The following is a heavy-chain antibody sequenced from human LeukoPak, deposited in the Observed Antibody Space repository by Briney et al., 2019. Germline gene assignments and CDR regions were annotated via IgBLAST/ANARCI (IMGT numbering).Heavy chain of an antibody. J-gene: IGHJ5*02. Sequence: SETLSLTCTVSGGSLSSYHWSWIRQPAGKGLEWIGRIYTSGSTNYNPSLKSRVTMLVDTSKNQFSLKLSSVTAADTAVYYCARDWGRKGYSANAWFDPWGQRTLVTVSS. CDR2: IYTSGST. D-gene: IGHD6-13*01. V-gene: IGHV4-4*07. CDR3: ARDWGRKGYSANAWFDP. CDR1: GGSLSSYH.